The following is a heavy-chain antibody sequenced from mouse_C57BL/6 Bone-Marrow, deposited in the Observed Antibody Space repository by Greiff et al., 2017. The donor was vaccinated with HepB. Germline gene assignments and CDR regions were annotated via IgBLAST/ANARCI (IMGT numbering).Heavy chain of an antibody. D-gene: IGHD6-1*01. Sequence: VQLQQSGAELARPGASVKLSCKASGYTFTSYGISWVKQRTGQGLEWIGEIYPRSGNTYYNEKFKGKATMTANKSSSTAYLELRSLTSEDSAVYFCASWNPSLDYWGQGTSVTVSS. J-gene: IGHJ4*01. V-gene: IGHV1-81*01. CDR2: IYPRSGNT. CDR3: ASWNPSLDY. CDR1: GYTFTSYG.